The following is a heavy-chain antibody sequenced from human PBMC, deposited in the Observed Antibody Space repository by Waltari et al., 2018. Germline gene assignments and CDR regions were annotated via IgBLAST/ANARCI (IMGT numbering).Heavy chain of an antibody. J-gene: IGHJ5*01. Sequence: PPGKALEWLALIYWNDDKRYNPSLMSRLTITKDTSKNQVVLGMTNMDPVDTATYYCARRVRVTDSSSENWFDSWGQGTLVTVSS. CDR2: IYWNDDK. D-gene: IGHD2-21*02. CDR3: ARRVRVTDSSSENWFDS. V-gene: IGHV2-5*01.